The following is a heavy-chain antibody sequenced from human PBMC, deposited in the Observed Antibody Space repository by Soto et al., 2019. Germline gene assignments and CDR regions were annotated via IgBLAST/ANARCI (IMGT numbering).Heavy chain of an antibody. CDR3: ARHCEKTYSSSCHRGNNWFDP. D-gene: IGHD6-13*01. J-gene: IGHJ5*02. CDR1: GYSFTSYW. Sequence: PGESLKISCKGSGYSFTSYWISWVRQMPGKGLEWMGRIDPSDSYTNYSPSFQGHVTISADKSISTAYLQWSSLKASDTAMYYCARHCEKTYSSSCHRGNNWFDPWGQGTLVTVSS. CDR2: IDPSDSYT. V-gene: IGHV5-10-1*01.